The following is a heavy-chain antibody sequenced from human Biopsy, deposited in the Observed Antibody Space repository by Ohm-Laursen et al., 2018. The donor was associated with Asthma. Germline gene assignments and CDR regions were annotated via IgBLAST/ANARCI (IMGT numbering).Heavy chain of an antibody. J-gene: IGHJ3*01. D-gene: IGHD3-9*01. CDR1: GYTFIHFA. CDR3: ARTYYDFLTGQVNDAFAL. V-gene: IGHV1-3*01. CDR2: INAGDGNT. Sequence: SVKVSCKASGYTFIHFAIHWVRQAPGQRLEWMGWINAGDGNTKYSQNFQGRVTITRDTSASTAYMDLRSLRSEDTARYYCARTYYDFLTGQVNDAFALWGQGTMVTVSS.